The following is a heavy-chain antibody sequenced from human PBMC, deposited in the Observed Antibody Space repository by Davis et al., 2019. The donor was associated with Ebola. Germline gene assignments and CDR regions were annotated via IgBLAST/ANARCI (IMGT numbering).Heavy chain of an antibody. J-gene: IGHJ4*02. CDR3: ARDIRRYSSGWYPVGY. V-gene: IGHV1-18*01. CDR2: ISAYNGNT. Sequence: ASVKVSYKASGGTFSSYAISWVRQAPGQGLEWMGWISAYNGNTNYAQKLQGRVTMTTDTSTSTAYMELRSLRSDDTAVYYCARDIRRYSSGWYPVGYWGQGTLVTVSS. CDR1: GGTFSSYA. D-gene: IGHD6-19*01.